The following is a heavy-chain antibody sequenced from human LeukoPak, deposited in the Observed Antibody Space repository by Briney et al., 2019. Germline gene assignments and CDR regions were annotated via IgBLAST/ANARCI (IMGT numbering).Heavy chain of an antibody. CDR1: GFTFSSYA. Sequence: GGSLRLSCAASGFTFSSYAMSWVRQAPGKGLEWVSAISGSGGSTYYADSVKGRFTISRDNSRNTLYLQMNSLRAKDTAVYYCAKDPEDSGSYWPLDYWGQGTLVTVSS. CDR3: AKDPEDSGSYWPLDY. CDR2: ISGSGGST. D-gene: IGHD1-26*01. V-gene: IGHV3-23*01. J-gene: IGHJ4*02.